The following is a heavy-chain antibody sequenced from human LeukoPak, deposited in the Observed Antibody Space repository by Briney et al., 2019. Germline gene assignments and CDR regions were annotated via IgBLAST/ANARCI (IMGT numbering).Heavy chain of an antibody. D-gene: IGHD3-10*01. Sequence: PGGSLRLSCAASGLTVSSNYMSWVRQAPGKGLEWVSVIYSGGSTYYADSVKGRFTISRDNSKNTLYLQMNSLRAEDTAVYYCAREVVRGVIDYWGQGTLVTVSS. CDR2: IYSGGST. CDR3: AREVVRGVIDY. J-gene: IGHJ4*02. CDR1: GLTVSSNY. V-gene: IGHV3-53*01.